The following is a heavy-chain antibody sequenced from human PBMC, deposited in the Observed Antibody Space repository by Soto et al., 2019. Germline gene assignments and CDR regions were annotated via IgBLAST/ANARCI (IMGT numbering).Heavy chain of an antibody. Sequence: ASVKVSCKASGYTFTTYGINWVRQAPGQGLEWMGWISDYNGNTNYAQKFQGRVTMTTDTSTSTAYLELRSLRSDDTAVYYCVRQPYGSGTYYNVYGMDVWDQGTTGTVSS. CDR2: ISDYNGNT. CDR1: GYTFTTYG. V-gene: IGHV1-18*01. D-gene: IGHD3-10*01. CDR3: VRQPYGSGTYYNVYGMDV. J-gene: IGHJ6*02.